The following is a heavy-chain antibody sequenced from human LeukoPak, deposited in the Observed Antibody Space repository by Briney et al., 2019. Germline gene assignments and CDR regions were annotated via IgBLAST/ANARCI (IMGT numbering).Heavy chain of an antibody. CDR2: IYPGDSDT. D-gene: IGHD5-18*01. CDR3: ARHSDTAMVLNAFDI. CDR1: GYSFTSYW. J-gene: IGHJ3*02. V-gene: IGHV5-51*01. Sequence: GESLKISCKGSGYSFTSYWIGWVRQMPGKGLEWMGIIYPGDSDTRYSPSSQGQVTISADKSISTAYLQWSSLKASDTAMYYCARHSDTAMVLNAFDIWGQGTMVTVSS.